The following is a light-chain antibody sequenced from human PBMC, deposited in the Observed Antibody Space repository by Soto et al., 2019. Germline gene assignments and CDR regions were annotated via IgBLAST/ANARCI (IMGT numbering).Light chain of an antibody. CDR1: SSDVGDYNS. Sequence: QSAMTQPRSVSESPGQSVTISCTGTSSDVGDYNSVSWYQQHPGKAPKLLLFDVTTRPSGVPDRFSGSKSANTASLTISGLQPEDEADYYCCSHLGSYTYVFGTGTKLTVL. J-gene: IGLJ1*01. CDR2: DVT. CDR3: CSHLGSYTYV. V-gene: IGLV2-11*01.